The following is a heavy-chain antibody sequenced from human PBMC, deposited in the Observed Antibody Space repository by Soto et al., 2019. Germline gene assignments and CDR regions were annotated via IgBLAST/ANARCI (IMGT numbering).Heavy chain of an antibody. J-gene: IGHJ4*02. CDR2: ISWNSGSI. D-gene: IGHD1-20*01. CDR3: AKDKGALITGTAIDY. Sequence: GGSLRLSCAASGFTFDDYAMHWVRQAPGKGLEWVSGISWNSGSIGYADSVKGRFTISRDNAKNSLYLQMNSLRAEDTALYYCAKDKGALITGTAIDYWGQGTLVTVSS. CDR1: GFTFDDYA. V-gene: IGHV3-9*01.